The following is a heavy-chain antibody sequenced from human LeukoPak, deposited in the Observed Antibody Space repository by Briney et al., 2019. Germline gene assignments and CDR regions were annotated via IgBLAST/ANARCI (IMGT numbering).Heavy chain of an antibody. Sequence: GGSLRLSCAASGFTFSSYAMSWVRQAPGKGLEWVSAISGSGGSTYYADSVKGRFTIPRDNAKNSLYLQMSSLRAVDTAVYYCARNQRTFYYYVDVWGEGTTVTVSS. J-gene: IGHJ6*03. V-gene: IGHV3-23*01. D-gene: IGHD2/OR15-2a*01. CDR3: ARNQRTFYYYVDV. CDR2: ISGSGGST. CDR1: GFTFSSYA.